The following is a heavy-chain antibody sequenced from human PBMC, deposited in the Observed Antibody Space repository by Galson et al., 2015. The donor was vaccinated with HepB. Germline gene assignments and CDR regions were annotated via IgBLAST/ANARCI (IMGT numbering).Heavy chain of an antibody. CDR2: IIPIFGTA. V-gene: IGHV1-69*13. J-gene: IGHJ4*02. CDR1: GGTFSSYA. D-gene: IGHD3-22*01. CDR3: AGQKNYYDSSGYYYFDY. Sequence: SVKVSCKASGGTFSSYAISWVRQAPGQGLEWMGGIIPIFGTANYAQKFQGRVTITADESTSTAYMELSSLRSEDTAVYYCAGQKNYYDSSGYYYFDYWGQGTLVTVSS.